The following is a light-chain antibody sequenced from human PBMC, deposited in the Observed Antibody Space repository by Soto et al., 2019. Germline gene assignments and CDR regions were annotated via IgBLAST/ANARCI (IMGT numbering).Light chain of an antibody. CDR2: EDN. V-gene: IGLV2-23*01. CDR3: CSYAGSYTV. CDR1: SSDVGNYDL. J-gene: IGLJ2*01. Sequence: QSALTQPASVSGSPGRSITISCTGTSSDVGNYDLVSWFQHHPGKAPRLIIYEDNKWPSGASHRFSGSKSGNTASLTISGLQAEDEADYYCCSYAGSYTVFGGGTKLTVL.